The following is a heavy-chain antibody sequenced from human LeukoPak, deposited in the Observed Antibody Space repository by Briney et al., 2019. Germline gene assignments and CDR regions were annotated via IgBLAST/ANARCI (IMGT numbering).Heavy chain of an antibody. D-gene: IGHD4-17*01. CDR1: GFTFSSYS. CDR3: ARDGTTVDY. Sequence: GGSLRLSCAASGFTFSSYSMNWVRQVPGKGLEWVSSISSSSSYIYYADSLKGRFTISRDNAKNSLYLQMNSLRAEDTAVYYCARDGTTVDYWGQGTLVTVSS. J-gene: IGHJ4*02. CDR2: ISSSSSYI. V-gene: IGHV3-21*04.